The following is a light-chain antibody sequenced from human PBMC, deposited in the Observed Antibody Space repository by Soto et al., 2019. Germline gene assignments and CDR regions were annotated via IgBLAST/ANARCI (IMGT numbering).Light chain of an antibody. V-gene: IGLV2-8*01. J-gene: IGLJ1*01. CDR1: SSDVGGYNY. CDR2: EVS. Sequence: QPVLTQPPSASGSPGQSVTISCTGTSSDVGGYNYVSWYQQHPGKAPKLMIFEVSERASGVPARFSGSKSGNTASLTVSGLQAEDEADYYCSSYVGNNNYVFGTGTKVTVL. CDR3: SSYVGNNNYV.